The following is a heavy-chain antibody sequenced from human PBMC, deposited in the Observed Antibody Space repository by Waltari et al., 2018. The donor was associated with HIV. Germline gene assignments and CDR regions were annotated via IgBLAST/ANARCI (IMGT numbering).Heavy chain of an antibody. V-gene: IGHV1-69*02. Sequence: QVQLVQSGAEVKKPGSSARVSCKASGDTFSSYTINWVRQAPGQGLEWMGRIIPILDLSNSAQKFQDRVTIMADKSTNTAYMDLSSLTSEDTAVYYCARGKGYYGMDVWGQGTTVTVSS. J-gene: IGHJ6*02. CDR3: ARGKGYYGMDV. CDR2: IIPILDLS. CDR1: GDTFSSYT.